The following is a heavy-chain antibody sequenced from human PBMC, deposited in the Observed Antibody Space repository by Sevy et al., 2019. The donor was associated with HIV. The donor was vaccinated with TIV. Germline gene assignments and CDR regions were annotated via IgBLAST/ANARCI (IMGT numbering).Heavy chain of an antibody. V-gene: IGHV3-23*01. CDR2: ISGSGGST. CDR3: ANRGGRIAVAGTWYAFDI. Sequence: GGSLRLSCAASGFTFSSYAMSWVCQAPGKGLEWVSAISGSGGSTYYADSVKGRFTISRDNSKNTLYLQMNSLRAEDTAVYYCANRGGRIAVAGTWYAFDIWGQGTMVTVSS. CDR1: GFTFSSYA. J-gene: IGHJ3*02. D-gene: IGHD6-19*01.